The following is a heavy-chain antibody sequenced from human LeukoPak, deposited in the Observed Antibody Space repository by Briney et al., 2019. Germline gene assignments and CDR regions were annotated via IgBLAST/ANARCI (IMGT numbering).Heavy chain of an antibody. CDR1: GVTLSDHH. V-gene: IGHV3-72*01. D-gene: IGHD6-25*01. Sequence: GGPLRLSCAASGVTLSDHHMDWVRQAPGKGLEWVGRTRDKARGYTTEYAASVEGRFTISRDDSKTLVYLQMNSLKTEDTAVYFCARDGAAGDNSAFDIWGQGTVVTVSS. CDR2: TRDKARGYTT. CDR3: ARDGAAGDNSAFDI. J-gene: IGHJ3*02.